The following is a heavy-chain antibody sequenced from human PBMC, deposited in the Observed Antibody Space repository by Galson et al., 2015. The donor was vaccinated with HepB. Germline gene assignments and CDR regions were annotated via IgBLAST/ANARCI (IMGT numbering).Heavy chain of an antibody. CDR2: IRYTDGTT. V-gene: IGHV3-23*01. Sequence: SLRLSCAASGFTFSSYAMSWVRQAPGKGLEWVSTIRYTDGTTYYADSVKGRFTISRDNSKNTLYLQMDSLRVEDTALYYCAKRGSQGGSYSTHYMDVWGKGTTVTVSS. J-gene: IGHJ6*03. D-gene: IGHD1-26*01. CDR1: GFTFSSYA. CDR3: AKRGSQGGSYSTHYMDV.